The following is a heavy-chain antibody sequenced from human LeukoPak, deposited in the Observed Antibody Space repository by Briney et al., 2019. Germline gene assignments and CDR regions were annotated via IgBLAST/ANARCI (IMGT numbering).Heavy chain of an antibody. J-gene: IGHJ4*02. CDR1: GFTVSSNY. Sequence: GGSLRLSCAASGFTVSSNYMSWVRQAPGKGLEWVSVIYSGGSTYYADSVKGRFTISRDNSKNTPYLQMNSLRAEDTAVYYCARNGYSSSWYRNWGQGTLVTVSS. CDR2: IYSGGST. V-gene: IGHV3-53*01. CDR3: ARNGYSSSWYRN. D-gene: IGHD6-13*01.